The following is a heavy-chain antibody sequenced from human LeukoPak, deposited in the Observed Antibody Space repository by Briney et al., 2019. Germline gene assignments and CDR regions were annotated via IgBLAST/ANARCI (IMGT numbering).Heavy chain of an antibody. CDR1: GGSISSYY. Sequence: PSETLSLTCTVSGGSISSYYLSWIRQPPGKGLEWMGYIYYSGSTNYNPSLKSRVTISVDTSKNQFALKLSSVTAADTAVYSCARTIFGVVITPRPYSYSYSMDVWGKGTTVTVSS. CDR2: IYYSGST. J-gene: IGHJ6*03. V-gene: IGHV4-59*01. CDR3: ARTIFGVVITPRPYSYSYSMDV. D-gene: IGHD3-3*01.